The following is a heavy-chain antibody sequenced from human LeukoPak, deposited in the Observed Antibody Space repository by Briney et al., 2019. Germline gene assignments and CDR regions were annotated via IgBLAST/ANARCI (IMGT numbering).Heavy chain of an antibody. CDR1: GYTFTSYG. CDR3: AANAIPWKLTEYFQH. D-gene: IGHD2-21*01. CDR2: ISAYNGNT. J-gene: IGHJ1*01. Sequence: ASVKVSCKASGYTFTSYGISWVRQAPGQGLEWMGWISAYNGNTNYAQKLQGRVTMTTDTSTSTAYMGLRSLRSDDTAVYYCAANAIPWKLTEYFQHWGQGTLVTVSS. V-gene: IGHV1-18*01.